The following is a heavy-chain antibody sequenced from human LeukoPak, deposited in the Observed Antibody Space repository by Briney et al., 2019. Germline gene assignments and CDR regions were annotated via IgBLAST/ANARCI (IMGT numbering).Heavy chain of an antibody. J-gene: IGHJ5*02. CDR2: IRYDGSNK. CDR3: ASPRGYGSGSYDSWFEP. CDR1: GFTFSSYG. D-gene: IGHD3-10*01. V-gene: IGHV3-30*02. Sequence: GGSLRLSCAASGFTFSSYGMHWVRQAPGKGLEWVAFIRYDGSNKYYADSVKGRFTISRDNSKNTLYLQMNSLRAEDTAVYYCASPRGYGSGSYDSWFEPWGQGTLVTVSS.